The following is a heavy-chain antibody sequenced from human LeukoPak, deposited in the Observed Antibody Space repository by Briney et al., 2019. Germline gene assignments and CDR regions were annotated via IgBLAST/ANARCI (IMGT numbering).Heavy chain of an antibody. V-gene: IGHV4-31*03. J-gene: IGHJ5*02. CDR3: ARSLVVVTASRGEWFDP. CDR2: VYYIGST. CDR1: GGSISSGGYY. D-gene: IGHD2-21*02. Sequence: TLSLTCTVSGGSISSGGYYWSWIRQHPGKCLEWIGYVYYIGSTYYNPSLKSRVTISVDTSKNQFSLKQSSVTAADTAVYYCARSLVVVTASRGEWFDPCGHGDLFTVSS.